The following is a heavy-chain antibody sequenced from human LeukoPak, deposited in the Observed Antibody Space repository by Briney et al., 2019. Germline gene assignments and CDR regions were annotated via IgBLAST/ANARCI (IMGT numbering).Heavy chain of an antibody. J-gene: IGHJ4*02. D-gene: IGHD3-10*01. CDR2: IFGNGDTT. V-gene: IGHV3-23*01. CDR1: GFTFSSHG. CDR3: AKRNTMVRGGPCFDY. Sequence: PGGSLRLSCAASGFTFSSHGMNWVRQAPGKGLEWVSIIFGNGDTTYYADSVKGRFTVSRDNSKDTLYLQMNDLRPDDTAIYYCAKRNTMVRGGPCFDYWGQGLLVTVSS.